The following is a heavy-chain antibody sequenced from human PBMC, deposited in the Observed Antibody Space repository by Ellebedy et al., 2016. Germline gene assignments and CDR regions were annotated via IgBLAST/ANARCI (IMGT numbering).Heavy chain of an antibody. V-gene: IGHV3-23*01. CDR2: ISASGAGT. Sequence: GESLKISXAASGFTFSTYAMSWVRQAPGKGLEWVSGISASGAGTYYADSVKGRFTISRGNSKNTLYLQMHSLGAEDTAVYYCAKDRKASVWFGDSYFDDWGQGTLATVSS. J-gene: IGHJ4*02. CDR1: GFTFSTYA. CDR3: AKDRKASVWFGDSYFDD. D-gene: IGHD3-10*01.